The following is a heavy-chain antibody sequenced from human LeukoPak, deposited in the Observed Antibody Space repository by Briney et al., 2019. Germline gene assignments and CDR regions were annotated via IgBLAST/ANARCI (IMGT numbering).Heavy chain of an antibody. V-gene: IGHV3-30-3*01. CDR1: GFTFSSYA. Sequence: GRSLRLSCAASGFTFSSYAMHWVRQAPGKGLEWVAVISYDGSNKYYADSVKGRFTISRDNSKNTLYLQMNSLRAEDTAVYYCARSRLGYSSSWNGAFDIWGQGTMVTVSS. CDR2: ISYDGSNK. J-gene: IGHJ3*02. CDR3: ARSRLGYSSSWNGAFDI. D-gene: IGHD6-13*01.